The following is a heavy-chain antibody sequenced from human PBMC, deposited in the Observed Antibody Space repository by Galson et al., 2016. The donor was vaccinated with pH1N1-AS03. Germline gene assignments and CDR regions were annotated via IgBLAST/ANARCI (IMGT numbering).Heavy chain of an antibody. Sequence: SLRLSCAVGGFTFSSYAMFWVRQAPGKGLEYVSAISGNGFSTYYANSVKDRFTVSRDNSKNTLYLQMGSLRVEDMAVYYCARGPASYANYWFPPPDYWGQGTLVTVSS. CDR3: ARGPASYANYWFPPPDY. V-gene: IGHV3-64*01. D-gene: IGHD4/OR15-4a*01. CDR2: ISGNGFST. J-gene: IGHJ4*02. CDR1: GFTFSSYA.